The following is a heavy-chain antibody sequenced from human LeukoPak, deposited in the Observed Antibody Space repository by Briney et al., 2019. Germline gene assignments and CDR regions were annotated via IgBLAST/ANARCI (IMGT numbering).Heavy chain of an antibody. Sequence: PGGSLRLSCAASGFTFSTYGMHWVRQAPGKGLEWVAVIWSDGSNKFYADSVKGRFTISRDNSKNTLFLQMNSLRAEDTALYSCARDRGGSKYFDSWGQGTLVTVSS. CDR3: ARDRGGSKYFDS. CDR2: IWSDGSNK. V-gene: IGHV3-33*01. CDR1: GFTFSTYG. D-gene: IGHD3-10*01. J-gene: IGHJ4*02.